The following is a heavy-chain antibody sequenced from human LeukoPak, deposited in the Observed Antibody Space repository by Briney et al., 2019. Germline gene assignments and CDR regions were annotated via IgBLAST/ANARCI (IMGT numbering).Heavy chain of an antibody. CDR3: AREVHSSSWDYYYGMDV. J-gene: IGHJ6*02. Sequence: QSGRSLRLSCAASGFTFSTYGIHWVRQAPGKGLEWVAVIWYDGSNKYYADSVKGRFTISRDNSKNTLYLQMNSLRAEDTAVYYCAREVHSSSWDYYYGMDVWGQGTTVTVSS. D-gene: IGHD6-13*01. CDR2: IWYDGSNK. CDR1: GFTFSTYG. V-gene: IGHV3-33*01.